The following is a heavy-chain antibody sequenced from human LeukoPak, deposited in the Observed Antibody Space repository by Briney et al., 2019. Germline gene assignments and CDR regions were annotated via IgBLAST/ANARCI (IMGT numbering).Heavy chain of an antibody. J-gene: IGHJ4*02. Sequence: SETLSLTCAVYGGSFSGYYWSWIRQPPGKGLEWIGEINHSGSTNYNPSLKSRVTISVDTSKNQFSLKLSSVTAADTAVYYCARYGSGSYYTPYFDYWGQGTLVTVSS. CDR3: ARYGSGSYYTPYFDY. V-gene: IGHV4-34*01. CDR1: GGSFSGYY. D-gene: IGHD3-10*01. CDR2: INHSGST.